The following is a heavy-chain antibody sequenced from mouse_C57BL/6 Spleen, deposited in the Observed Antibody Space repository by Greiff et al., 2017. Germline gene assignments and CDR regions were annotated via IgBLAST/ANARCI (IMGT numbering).Heavy chain of an antibody. CDR1: GYTFTSYW. Sequence: QVQLQQPGAELVMPGASVKLSCKASGYTFTSYWMHWVKQRPGQGLEWIGEIDPSDSYTNYNQKFKGKSTLTVDKSSSTAYMQLSSLTSEDSAVYYGARRWGNPFSWFAYWGQGTLVTVSA. CDR3: ARRWGNPFSWFAY. J-gene: IGHJ3*01. CDR2: IDPSDSYT. D-gene: IGHD2-1*01. V-gene: IGHV1-69*01.